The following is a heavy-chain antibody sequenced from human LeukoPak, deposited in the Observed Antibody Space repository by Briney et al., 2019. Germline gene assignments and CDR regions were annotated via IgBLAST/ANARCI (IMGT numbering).Heavy chain of an antibody. Sequence: PSETLSLTCAVYGGSFSGYYWSWIRQPPGKGLEWIGTIYYGGSTYYNPSLKSRVTISVDTSKNQFSLKLSSVTAADTAVYYCARHRVAAMVNPGIDYWGQGTLVTVSS. CDR3: ARHRVAAMVNPGIDY. D-gene: IGHD5-18*01. J-gene: IGHJ4*02. CDR1: GGSFSGYY. V-gene: IGHV4-34*01. CDR2: IYYGGST.